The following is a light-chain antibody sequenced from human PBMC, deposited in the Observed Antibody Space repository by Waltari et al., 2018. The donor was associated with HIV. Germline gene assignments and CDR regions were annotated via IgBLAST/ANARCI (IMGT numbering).Light chain of an antibody. Sequence: QTALTQPPSASWSPGQSATISCTRPSAYVGCYNSVSLYQQHPGKAPKLMIHEVTKRPSGVPDPFAGSMSGNTASLTVSELQAEDEADYYCSSYAGSSNLRVFGGGTKLTVL. CDR1: SAYVGCYNS. CDR2: EVT. J-gene: IGLJ2*01. CDR3: SSYAGSSNLRV. V-gene: IGLV2-8*01.